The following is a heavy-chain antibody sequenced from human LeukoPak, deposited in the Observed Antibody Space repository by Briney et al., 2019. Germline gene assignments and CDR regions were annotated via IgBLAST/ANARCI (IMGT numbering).Heavy chain of an antibody. J-gene: IGHJ1*01. CDR1: GFTFSSYA. CDR2: ISSNGGST. V-gene: IGHV3-64*01. Sequence: GGSLRLSCAASGFTFSSYAMHWVRQAPGKGLEYVSAISSNGGSTYYANSVKGRFTISRDNSKNTLYLQMGSLRAEDMAVYYCARDRFQHWGQDTLVTVSS. CDR3: ARDRFQH.